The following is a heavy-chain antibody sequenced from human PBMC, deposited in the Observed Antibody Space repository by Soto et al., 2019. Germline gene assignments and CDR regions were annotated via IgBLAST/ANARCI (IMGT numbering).Heavy chain of an antibody. J-gene: IGHJ6*03. D-gene: IGHD4-17*01. CDR2: IIPILGIA. Sequence: SVKVSCKASGGTFSSYTISWVRQAPGQGLEWMGRIIPILGIANYAQKFQGRVTITADKSTSTAYMELSSLRSEDTAVYYCARDRTTVTGFVYYYMDVWGKGTTVTVSS. CDR1: GGTFSSYT. CDR3: ARDRTTVTGFVYYYMDV. V-gene: IGHV1-69*04.